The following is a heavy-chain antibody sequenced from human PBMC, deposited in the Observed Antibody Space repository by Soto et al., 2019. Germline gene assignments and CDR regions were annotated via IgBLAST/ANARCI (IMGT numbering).Heavy chain of an antibody. Sequence: SETLSLTCTGSGGSISSYYWSWIRQPPGKGLEWIGRIYTSGSTNYNPSLRSRVTMSVDTSKNQFSLKLSSLTAADTAVYYCARDGSELISDGAFDIWGQRTMVTVSS. J-gene: IGHJ3*02. D-gene: IGHD1-26*01. CDR2: IYTSGST. CDR3: ARDGSELISDGAFDI. V-gene: IGHV4-4*07. CDR1: GGSISSYY.